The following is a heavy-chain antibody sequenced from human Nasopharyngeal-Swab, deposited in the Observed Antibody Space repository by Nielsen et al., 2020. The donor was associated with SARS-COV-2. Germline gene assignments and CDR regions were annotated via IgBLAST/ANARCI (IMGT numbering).Heavy chain of an antibody. CDR1: GYTLTELS. CDR2: FDPEDGET. J-gene: IGHJ6*02. Sequence: ASVKVSCKVSGYTLTELSMHWVRQAPGKGLEWMGGFDPEDGETIYAQKFQGRVTMTEDTSTDTAYTELSSLRSEDTAVYYCRVVPAAMWYYYYGMDVWGQGTTVTVSS. V-gene: IGHV1-24*01. CDR3: RVVPAAMWYYYYGMDV. D-gene: IGHD2-2*01.